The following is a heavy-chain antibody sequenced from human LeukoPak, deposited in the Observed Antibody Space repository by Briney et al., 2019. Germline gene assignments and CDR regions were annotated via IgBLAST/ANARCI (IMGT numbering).Heavy chain of an antibody. V-gene: IGHV1-69*01. Sequence: SVKVSCKASGGTFSSYAISWVRQAPGQGFEWMGGIIPIFGTANYAQKFQGRVTITADESTSTAYMELSSLRSEDTAVYYCAREDGVDTASYFDYWGQGTLVTVSS. CDR1: GGTFSSYA. D-gene: IGHD5-18*01. CDR3: AREDGVDTASYFDY. J-gene: IGHJ4*02. CDR2: IIPIFGTA.